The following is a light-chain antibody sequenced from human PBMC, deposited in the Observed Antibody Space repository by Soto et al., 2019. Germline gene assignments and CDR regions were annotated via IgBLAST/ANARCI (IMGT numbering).Light chain of an antibody. CDR2: EVS. CDR3: NSYTSSSTYV. Sequence: QSVLTQPASVSESPGQSITISCTGTSSDVGVYNFVSWYQHHPGKASKLMIYEVSNRPSGISNRFSGSRSGNTASLTISGLQAEDEADYYCNSYTSSSTYVFGTGTKVTVL. CDR1: SSDVGVYNF. V-gene: IGLV2-14*01. J-gene: IGLJ1*01.